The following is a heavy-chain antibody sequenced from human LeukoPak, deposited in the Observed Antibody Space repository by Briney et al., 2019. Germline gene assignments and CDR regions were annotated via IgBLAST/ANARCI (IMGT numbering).Heavy chain of an antibody. J-gene: IGHJ3*02. V-gene: IGHV3-30-3*01. CDR2: ISYDGSNK. CDR1: GFTFSSYA. D-gene: IGHD3-16*01. Sequence: GRSLRLSCAASGFTFSSYAMHWVRRAPGKGLEWVAVISYDGSNKYYADSVKGRFTISRDNAKNSLYLQMNSLRAEDTAVYYCARPDYMYYDYVLGGAFDIWGQGTMVTVSS. CDR3: ARPDYMYYDYVLGGAFDI.